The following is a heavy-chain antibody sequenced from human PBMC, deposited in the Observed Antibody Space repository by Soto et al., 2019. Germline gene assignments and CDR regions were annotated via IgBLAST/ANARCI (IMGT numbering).Heavy chain of an antibody. V-gene: IGHV3-11*01. CDR1: GFTFSDYY. D-gene: IGHD2-15*01. CDR3: ARDPLYCSGGSCYRPHAFYI. CDR2: ISSSGSTI. Sequence: GSLRLSCAASGFTFSDYYMSWIRQAPGKGLGWVSYISSSGSTIYYADSVKGRFTISRDNAKNSLYLQMNSLRAEDTAVYYCARDPLYCSGGSCYRPHAFYIWGQGTMVTVSS. J-gene: IGHJ3*02.